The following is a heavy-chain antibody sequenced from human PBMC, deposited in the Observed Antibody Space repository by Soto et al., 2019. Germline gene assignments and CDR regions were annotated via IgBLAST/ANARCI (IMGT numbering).Heavy chain of an antibody. J-gene: IGHJ4*02. Sequence: GGSLRLSCAASGLTFSSYSMNWVRQAPGKGLEWVSSISSSSSYIYYADSVKGRFTISRDNAKNSLYLQMNSLRAEDTAVYYCASDGSSGYFDSWGQGTLVTVSS. D-gene: IGHD3-22*01. V-gene: IGHV3-21*01. CDR1: GLTFSSYS. CDR3: ASDGSSGYFDS. CDR2: ISSSSSYI.